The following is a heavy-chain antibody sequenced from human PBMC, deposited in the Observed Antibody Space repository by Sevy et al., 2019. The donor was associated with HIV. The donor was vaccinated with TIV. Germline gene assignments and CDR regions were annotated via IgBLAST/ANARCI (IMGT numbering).Heavy chain of an antibody. V-gene: IGHV1-18*01. CDR3: ARERKITIFGVVTDNWFDP. Sequence: ASVKVSCKASGYTFTSYGISWVRQAPGQGLEWMGWISAYNGNTNYAQKLQGRVTMTTDTSTSTAYMEGRSPRSDDTAVYYCARERKITIFGVVTDNWFDPWGQGTLVTVSS. D-gene: IGHD3-3*01. CDR1: GYTFTSYG. J-gene: IGHJ5*02. CDR2: ISAYNGNT.